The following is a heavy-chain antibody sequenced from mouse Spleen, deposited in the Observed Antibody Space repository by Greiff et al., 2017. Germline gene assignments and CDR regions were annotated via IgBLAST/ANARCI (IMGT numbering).Heavy chain of an antibody. CDR1: GFTFSNYW. J-gene: IGHJ2*01. D-gene: IGHD2-1*01. CDR3: TRRNLYFDY. CDR2: IRLKSNNYAT. V-gene: IGHV6-6*02. Sequence: EVQLQQSGGGLVQPGGSMKLSCVASGFTFSNYWMNWVRQSPEKGLEWVAEIRLKSNNYATHYAESVKGRFTISRDDSKSSVYLQMNNLRAEDTGIYYCTRRNLYFDYWGQGTTLTVSS.